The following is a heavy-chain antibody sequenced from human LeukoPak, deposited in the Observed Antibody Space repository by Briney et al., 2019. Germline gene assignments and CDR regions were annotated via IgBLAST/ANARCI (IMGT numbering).Heavy chain of an antibody. J-gene: IGHJ4*02. CDR1: GGSISSYY. D-gene: IGHD3-10*01. CDR3: AREKGYMVRGKLGY. Sequence: PSETLSLTCTVSGGSISSYYWSWIRQSPGKGLECIGYIHYTGSTNYNPSLKSRVTISVETSKNQFSLKLKSVTAADTAVCYCAREKGYMVRGKLGYWGQGTLVTVSS. V-gene: IGHV4-59*01. CDR2: IHYTGST.